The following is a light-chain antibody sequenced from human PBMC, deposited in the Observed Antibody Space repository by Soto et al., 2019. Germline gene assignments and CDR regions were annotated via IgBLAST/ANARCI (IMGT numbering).Light chain of an antibody. CDR3: SSYAGNNNLI. J-gene: IGLJ2*01. CDR2: EVN. Sequence: QAVVTQPPSASGSPGQSVTISCTGTSSDVGDYNYVSWYQQHPGKAPKLIIYEVNKRPSGVPDRFSGSKSGNTASLTVSGLQAEDEADYYCSSYAGNNNLIFGGGTKLTVL. CDR1: SSDVGDYNY. V-gene: IGLV2-8*01.